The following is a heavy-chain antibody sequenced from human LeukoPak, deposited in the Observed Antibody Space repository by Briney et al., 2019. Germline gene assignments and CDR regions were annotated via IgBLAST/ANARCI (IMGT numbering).Heavy chain of an antibody. CDR2: IDWDDDK. D-gene: IGHD2/OR15-2a*01. CDR3: ARLKYGNNYFDY. V-gene: IGHV2-70*04. Sequence: SSPALVKPTQTLTLTCTFSGFSLSTSGMRVRWIRQPPGEALEWLARIDWDDDKFYNSTLETRLTISKDTSKNQVVLTMTHMDPVDTATYYCARLKYGNNYFDYWGQGILVTVSS. J-gene: IGHJ4*02. CDR1: GFSLSTSGMR.